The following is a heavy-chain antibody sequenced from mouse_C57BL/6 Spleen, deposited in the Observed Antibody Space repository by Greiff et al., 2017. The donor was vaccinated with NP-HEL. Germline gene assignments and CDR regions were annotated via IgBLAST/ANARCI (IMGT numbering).Heavy chain of an antibody. CDR3: ARDYYSNWYFDV. Sequence: VQLQQPGAELVKPGASVKMSCKASGYTFTSYWITWVKQRPGQGLAWIGDIYPGSGSTNYNEKFKSKATLTVDTSSSTAYMQLSSLTSEDSAVYYCARDYYSNWYFDVWGTGTTVTVSS. J-gene: IGHJ1*03. D-gene: IGHD2-5*01. CDR2: IYPGSGST. CDR1: GYTFTSYW. V-gene: IGHV1-55*01.